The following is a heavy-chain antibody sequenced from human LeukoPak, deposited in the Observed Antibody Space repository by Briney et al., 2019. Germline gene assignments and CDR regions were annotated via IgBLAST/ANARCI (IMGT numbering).Heavy chain of an antibody. J-gene: IGHJ4*02. CDR3: AKGYYDILTGPDY. V-gene: IGHV3-30*07. Sequence: SGGSLRLSCAASGFTFSSYAMHWVRQAPGKGLEWVAVISYDGSNKYYADSVKGRFTISRDNSKNTLYLQMDSLRAEDTAVYYCAKGYYDILTGPDYWGQGTLVTVSS. CDR1: GFTFSSYA. CDR2: ISYDGSNK. D-gene: IGHD3-9*01.